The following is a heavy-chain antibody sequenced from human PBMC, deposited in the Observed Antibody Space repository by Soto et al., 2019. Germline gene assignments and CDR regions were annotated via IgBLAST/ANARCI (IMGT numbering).Heavy chain of an antibody. V-gene: IGHV1-18*04. Sequence: QVPLVQSGTEVRKPGASVKVSCKASGYTFTNYGINWVRQAPGQGLEWMGWISTYNVNTYYAQKFKGRATLTTDTSTNTAYMELRSLTSDDTAVYYCARALTVTTSLDLWGLGTLVTVSS. CDR2: ISTYNVNT. J-gene: IGHJ5*02. D-gene: IGHD4-17*01. CDR1: GYTFTNYG. CDR3: ARALTVTTSLDL.